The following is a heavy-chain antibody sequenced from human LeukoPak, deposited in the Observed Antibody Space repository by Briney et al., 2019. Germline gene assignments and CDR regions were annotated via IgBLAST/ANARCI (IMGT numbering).Heavy chain of an antibody. CDR2: IYHSGST. D-gene: IGHD3-22*01. CDR1: GYSISSGYY. V-gene: IGHV4-38-2*02. J-gene: IGHJ4*02. CDR3: ARSRWLSDPYFDY. Sequence: TSETLSLTCTVSGYSISSGYYWGWIRQPPGKGLEWIGGIYHSGSTYYNPSLKSRVTISLDTSKDQFSLKLSSVTAADTAVYYCARSRWLSDPYFDYWGQGTLVTVSS.